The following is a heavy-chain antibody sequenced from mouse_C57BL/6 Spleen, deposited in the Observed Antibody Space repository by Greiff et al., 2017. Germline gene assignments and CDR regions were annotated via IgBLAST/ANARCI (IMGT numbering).Heavy chain of an antibody. D-gene: IGHD1-1*01. Sequence: QVQLQQSGPGLVQPSQSLSITCTVSGFSLTSYGVHWVRQSPGKGLEWLGVIWSGGSTDYNAAFMSRLSITKDNSKSEVFFKMNSLQANDTTIYYCAKTTGGEGDAMDYWGQGTSDTVSS. CDR1: GFSLTSYG. J-gene: IGHJ4*01. CDR2: IWSGGST. V-gene: IGHV2-5*01. CDR3: AKTTGGEGDAMDY.